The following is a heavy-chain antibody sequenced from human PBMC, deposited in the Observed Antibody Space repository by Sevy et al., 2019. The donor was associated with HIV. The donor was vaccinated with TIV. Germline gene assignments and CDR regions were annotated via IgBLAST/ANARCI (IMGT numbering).Heavy chain of an antibody. D-gene: IGHD6-19*01. J-gene: IGHJ4*02. Sequence: GGSLRLSSATSGFSFGNYLMSWVHQAPGKGLEWVANIMQDRSETYFDDSVKGRFTISRDNAKNSIHLEMRSLGVEDTAVYHCARLGGYNSGWFFDLWGQGTLVVVSS. CDR1: GFSFGNYL. V-gene: IGHV3-7*01. CDR3: ARLGGYNSGWFFDL. CDR2: IMQDRSET.